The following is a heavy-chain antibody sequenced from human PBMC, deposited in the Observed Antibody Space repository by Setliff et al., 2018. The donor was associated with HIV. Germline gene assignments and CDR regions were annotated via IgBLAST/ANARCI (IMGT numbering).Heavy chain of an antibody. V-gene: IGHV4-39*01. CDR3: ARQFWMLTTLYFDS. D-gene: IGHD3-16*01. CDR2: IYYSGST. J-gene: IGHJ4*02. CDR1: GDSIGSSSYY. Sequence: PSETLSLTCTVSGDSIGSSSYYWAWIRQPPGKGLEWIGNIYYSGSTYYDPSLKSRVTISVDTSKNQFSLKLSSVTAADTAVYYCARQFWMLTTLYFDSLGPGTLVTVSS.